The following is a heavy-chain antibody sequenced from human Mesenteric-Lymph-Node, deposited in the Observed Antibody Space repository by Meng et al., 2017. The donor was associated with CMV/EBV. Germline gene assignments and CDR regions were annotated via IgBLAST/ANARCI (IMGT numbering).Heavy chain of an antibody. CDR1: GGSISSYY. Sequence: SETLSLTCTVSGGSISSYYWSWIRQPPGKGLEWIGYIYYSGITNYNPSLKSRVTISVDTSKNQFSLKLSSVTAADTAVYYCAREIPSSTSYGMDVWGQGTTVTVSS. J-gene: IGHJ6*02. D-gene: IGHD6-13*01. CDR2: IYYSGIT. V-gene: IGHV4-59*01. CDR3: AREIPSSTSYGMDV.